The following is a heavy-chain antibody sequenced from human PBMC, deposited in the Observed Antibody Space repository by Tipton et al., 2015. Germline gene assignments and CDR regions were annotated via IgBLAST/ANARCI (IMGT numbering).Heavy chain of an antibody. J-gene: IGHJ4*02. CDR1: GFTFSNYA. D-gene: IGHD6-13*01. CDR3: AKAHIAAAGPLDY. V-gene: IGHV3-23*01. CDR2: ISGSGTRT. Sequence: SLRLSCAASGFTFSNYAMSWVRQAPGKGLEWVSEISGSGTRTYFADSVKGRFTISRDNSKNTLYLQMNSLRAEDTAVYYCAKAHIAAAGPLDYWGQGTLVTVSS.